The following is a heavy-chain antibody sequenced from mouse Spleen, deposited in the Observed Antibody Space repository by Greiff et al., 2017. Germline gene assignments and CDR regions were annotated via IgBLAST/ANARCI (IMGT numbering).Heavy chain of an antibody. V-gene: IGHV5-9*01. CDR3: ARDLSTMVTFYYAMDY. CDR2: ISSGGGNT. CDR1: GFTFSSYA. Sequence: EVMLVESGGGLVKLGGSLKLSCAASGFTFSSYAMSWVRQTPEKRLEWVATISSGGGNTYYPDSVKGRFTISRDNAKNTLYLQMSSLKSEDTAMYYCARDLSTMVTFYYAMDYWGQGTSVTVSS. J-gene: IGHJ4*01. D-gene: IGHD2-1*01.